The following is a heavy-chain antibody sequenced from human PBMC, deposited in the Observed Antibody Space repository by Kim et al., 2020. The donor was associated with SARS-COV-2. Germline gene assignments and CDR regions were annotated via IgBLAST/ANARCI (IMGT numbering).Heavy chain of an antibody. CDR3: ARDLSSSWFSTGGYYFDY. CDR1: GFTFSSYA. D-gene: IGHD6-13*01. V-gene: IGHV3-64*01. Sequence: GGSLRLSCAASGFTFSSYAMHWVRQAPGKGLEYVSAISSNGGSTYYANSVKGRFTISRDNSKNTLYLQMGSLRAEDMAVYYCARDLSSSWFSTGGYYFDYWGQGTLVTVSS. J-gene: IGHJ4*02. CDR2: ISSNGGST.